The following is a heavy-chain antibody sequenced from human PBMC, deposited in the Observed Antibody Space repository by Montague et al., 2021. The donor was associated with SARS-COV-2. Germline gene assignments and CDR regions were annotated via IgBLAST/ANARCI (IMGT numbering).Heavy chain of an antibody. V-gene: IGHV4-39*01. D-gene: IGHD6-13*01. J-gene: IGHJ4*02. CDR1: GGSISTSNYY. CDR3: AGQSASSPFDH. CDR2: VYYSGST. Sequence: SETLSLTCSVSGGSISTSNYYWGWLRQPPGKGLEWIGSVYYSGSTYYXPPLKSRVTVSVDTSQNQFSLKISSVTAADTAVYFCAGQSASSPFDHWSQGTLVTVSS.